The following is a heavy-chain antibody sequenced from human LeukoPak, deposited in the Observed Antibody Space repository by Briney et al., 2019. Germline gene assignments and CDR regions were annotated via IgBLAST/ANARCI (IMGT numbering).Heavy chain of an antibody. J-gene: IGHJ4*02. Sequence: ASVKVSCKACGYTFTGYYMHWVRQAPGQGLEWMGRINPNSGGTNYAQKFQGRVTMTRDTSISTAYMELSRLRADDTAVYYCARGHSLGPGIAARDSRLYYWGQGTLVTVST. CDR2: INPNSGGT. CDR3: ARGHSLGPGIAARDSRLYY. D-gene: IGHD6-6*01. V-gene: IGHV1-2*06. CDR1: GYTFTGYY.